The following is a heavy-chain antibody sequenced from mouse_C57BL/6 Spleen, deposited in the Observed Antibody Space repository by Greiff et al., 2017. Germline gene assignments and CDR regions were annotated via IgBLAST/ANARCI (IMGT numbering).Heavy chain of an antibody. D-gene: IGHD2-3*01. Sequence: QVQLKQPGTELVKPGASVKLSCKASGYTFTSYWMHWVKQRPGQGLEWIGNINPSNGGTNYNEKFKSKATLTVDKSSSTAYMQLSSLTSEDSAVYYCARGGFYDGYYCDYWGQGTTLTVSS. CDR1: GYTFTSYW. V-gene: IGHV1-53*01. CDR3: ARGGFYDGYYCDY. CDR2: INPSNGGT. J-gene: IGHJ2*01.